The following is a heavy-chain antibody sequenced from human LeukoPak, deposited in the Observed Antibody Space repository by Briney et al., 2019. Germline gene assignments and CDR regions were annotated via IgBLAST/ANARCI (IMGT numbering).Heavy chain of an antibody. CDR2: INPSVGST. CDR1: GYTFTTYY. J-gene: IGHJ4*02. V-gene: IGHV1-46*01. Sequence: ASVKVSCKASGYTFTTYYIHWVRQAPGQGLEWVGLINPSVGSTIYAQKFQGRVTMTRDTSTSTVYMELNSLRFEDTAVYYCAKSGYYGSGSHDFWGQGTLVTVSS. CDR3: AKSGYYGSGSHDF. D-gene: IGHD3-10*01.